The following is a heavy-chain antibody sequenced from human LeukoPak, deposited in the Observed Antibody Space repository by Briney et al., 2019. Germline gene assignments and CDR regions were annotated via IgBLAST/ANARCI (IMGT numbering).Heavy chain of an antibody. Sequence: ASVKVSCKASGYTFNGYDVSWVRQATGRGLEWMGWMNPNSGNTGYAQKFQGRVTITRNTSISTAYMELSSLGSEDTAVYYCARHSGNIPYYFDYWGQGTLVTVSS. CDR2: MNPNSGNT. D-gene: IGHD1-26*01. CDR3: ARHSGNIPYYFDY. V-gene: IGHV1-8*01. J-gene: IGHJ4*02. CDR1: GYTFNGYD.